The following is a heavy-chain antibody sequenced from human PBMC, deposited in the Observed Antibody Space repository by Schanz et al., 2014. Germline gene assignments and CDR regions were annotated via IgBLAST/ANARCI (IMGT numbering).Heavy chain of an antibody. CDR2: ISGSGGST. D-gene: IGHD2-2*01. CDR3: AKDLLYGAPMPLNHLDY. CDR1: GFTFSNYA. Sequence: EVQLVESGGGLVQPGGSLRLSCAASGFTFSNYAMSWVRQAPGKGLEWVSGISGSGGSTYYADSVKGRFTISRDNSKNTLYLQMNSLRAEDTAVYYCAKDLLYGAPMPLNHLDYWGQGTLVTVSS. V-gene: IGHV3-23*04. J-gene: IGHJ4*02.